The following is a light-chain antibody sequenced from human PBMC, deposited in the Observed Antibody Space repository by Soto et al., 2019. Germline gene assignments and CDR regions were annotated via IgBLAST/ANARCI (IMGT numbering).Light chain of an antibody. Sequence: QSVLTQPPSASGTPGQRVTISCSGSSSNIGSNTVNWYQQLPGTAPKLLIHSNNLRPSGVPDRFSGSKSGTSASLAISGLQSEDEADYYCATWDDSLNAYVVFGGGTKVTVL. J-gene: IGLJ2*01. CDR3: ATWDDSLNAYVV. CDR1: SSNIGSNT. CDR2: SNN. V-gene: IGLV1-44*01.